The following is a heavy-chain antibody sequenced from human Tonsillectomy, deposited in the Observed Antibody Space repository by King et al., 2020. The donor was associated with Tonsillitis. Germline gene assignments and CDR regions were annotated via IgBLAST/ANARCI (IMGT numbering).Heavy chain of an antibody. CDR1: GGSISSYY. J-gene: IGHJ4*02. D-gene: IGHD3-10*01. Sequence: QLQESGPGLVKPSETLSLTCTVSGGSISSYYWSWIRQSPGKGLEWIGVIHYSGSTNYNPSPKSRVTISVDTAKNPFSLKLSSVTAADTAVYYCARGGSYYYGSGSSFYYFDYWGQGTLVTVSS. CDR3: ARGGSYYYGSGSSFYYFDY. CDR2: IHYSGST. V-gene: IGHV4-59*01.